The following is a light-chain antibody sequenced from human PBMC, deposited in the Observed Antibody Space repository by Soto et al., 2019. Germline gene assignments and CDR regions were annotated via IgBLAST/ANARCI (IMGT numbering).Light chain of an antibody. J-gene: IGKJ5*01. Sequence: DIQMTQSPSTLSASVGDRVTITCRASQSISSWLAWYQQKPGKAPKLLIYDASSLESGVPSRFSGSGSGTDFSLTISRLEPEDFAVYYCQLYRDSLSITFGQGTRLEIK. CDR3: QLYRDSLSIT. CDR2: DAS. V-gene: IGKV1-5*01. CDR1: QSISSW.